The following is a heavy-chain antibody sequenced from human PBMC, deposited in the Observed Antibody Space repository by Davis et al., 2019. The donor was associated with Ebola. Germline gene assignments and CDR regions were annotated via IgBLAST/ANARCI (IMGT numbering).Heavy chain of an antibody. J-gene: IGHJ4*02. Sequence: ASVKVSCKASGGTFSSYAISWVRQAPGQGLEWMGRINSNNGDTIYAQRFQGRVTMTREVSTTTAFMDLNSLTSDDAAIYFCARELLVSGHRSADYWGQGTLVTVSS. D-gene: IGHD3-3*01. CDR2: INSNNGDT. CDR3: ARELLVSGHRSADY. V-gene: IGHV1-18*01. CDR1: GGTFSSYA.